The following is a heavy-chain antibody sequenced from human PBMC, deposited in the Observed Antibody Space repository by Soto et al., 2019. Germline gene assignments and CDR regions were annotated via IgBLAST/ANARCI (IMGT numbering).Heavy chain of an antibody. CDR2: IYHSGST. CDR1: GGSISSGGYS. Sequence: QLQLQESGSGLVKPSQTLSLTCAVSGGSISSGGYSWSWIRQPPGKGLEWIGYIYHSGSTYYNPSLKSRVTVSVDRSKFEFSLKLSAVTAGVTAVYYCARAPAPWCQGTLVTVSS. CDR3: ARAPAP. V-gene: IGHV4-30-2*01. J-gene: IGHJ4*02.